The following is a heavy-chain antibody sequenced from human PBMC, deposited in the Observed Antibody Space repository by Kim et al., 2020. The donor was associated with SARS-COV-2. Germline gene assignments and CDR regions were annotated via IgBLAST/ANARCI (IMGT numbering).Heavy chain of an antibody. V-gene: IGHV4-30-4*08. D-gene: IGHD2-21*02. J-gene: IGHJ4*02. CDR1: GGYISSGDYY. CDR2: IYYTGSS. CDR3: ARGPPIGGGDCYSH. Sequence: SETLSLTCTVSGGYISSGDYYWSRIRQPPGKGREWLGYIYYTGSSHYNPSLNSRVTISIDTSKNQFSLKLSSGTAADTAVYYCARGPPIGGGDCYSHWGQGTQVTVSS.